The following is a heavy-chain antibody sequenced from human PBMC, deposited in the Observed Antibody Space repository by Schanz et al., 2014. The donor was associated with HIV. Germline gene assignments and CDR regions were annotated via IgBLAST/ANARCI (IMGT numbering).Heavy chain of an antibody. J-gene: IGHJ6*02. CDR1: GFIFSTYG. Sequence: QIQLVESGGGVVQPGRSLRLSCAASGFIFSTYGMHWVRQAPGKGLEWVAIIWFDGSNKYYADSVKGRFTISRDKSKNTLYLQMNSLRVEDTAVYYCARDWRPNYDFWSGSIGVIGMDVWGQGTTVTVSS. D-gene: IGHD3-3*01. CDR3: ARDWRPNYDFWSGSIGVIGMDV. CDR2: IWFDGSNK. V-gene: IGHV3-33*01.